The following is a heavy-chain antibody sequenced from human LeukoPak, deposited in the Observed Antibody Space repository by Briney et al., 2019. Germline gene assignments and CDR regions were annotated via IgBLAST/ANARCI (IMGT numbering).Heavy chain of an antibody. CDR3: ARGGDYYDSSGYYNSNY. Sequence: ASVKGSCKASGYTFTGYYMHWVRQAPGQGLEWMGWINPNSGGTNYAQKFQGRVTMTRDTSISTAYMELSRLRSDDTAVYYCARGGDYYDSSGYYNSNYWGQGTLVTVSS. D-gene: IGHD3-22*01. J-gene: IGHJ4*02. V-gene: IGHV1-2*02. CDR1: GYTFTGYY. CDR2: INPNSGGT.